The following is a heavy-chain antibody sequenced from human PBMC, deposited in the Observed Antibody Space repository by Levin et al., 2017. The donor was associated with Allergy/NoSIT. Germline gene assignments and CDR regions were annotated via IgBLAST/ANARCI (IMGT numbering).Heavy chain of an antibody. V-gene: IGHV4-31*03. J-gene: IGHJ4*02. D-gene: IGHD5/OR15-5a*01. CDR1: GVSVSSDDYY. CDR3: ARGRNSVFLNN. CDR2: IRYNDST. Sequence: PVSGVSVSSDDYYWSWIRQHPGKGLEWIGYIRYNDSTHYNPSLKSRVTISRDTSENHFSVRLSSVTAADTAVYYGARGRNSVFLNNWGQGILVTVSS.